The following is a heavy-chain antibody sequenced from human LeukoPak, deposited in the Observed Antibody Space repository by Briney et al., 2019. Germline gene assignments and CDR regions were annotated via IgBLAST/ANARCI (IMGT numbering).Heavy chain of an antibody. CDR2: ISAYNGNT. Sequence: ASVKVSCKASGYTFTSYGISWVRQAPGQGLEWMGWISAYNGNTNYAQKLQGRVTMTTDTSTSTAYMELRSLRSDDTAVYYCARGPSGGNYGDYSYYYYMDVWGKGTTVTVSS. J-gene: IGHJ6*03. CDR3: ARGPSGGNYGDYSYYYYMDV. V-gene: IGHV1-18*01. CDR1: GYTFTSYG. D-gene: IGHD4-17*01.